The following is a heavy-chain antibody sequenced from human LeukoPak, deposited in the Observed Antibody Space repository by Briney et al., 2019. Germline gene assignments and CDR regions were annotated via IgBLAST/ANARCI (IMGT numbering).Heavy chain of an antibody. V-gene: IGHV4-38-2*02. Sequence: SETLSLTCTVSGYSISSGYYWGWIRQPPGKGLEWIGSIYHSGSTNYNPSLKSRVTISVDTSKNQFSLKLSSVTAADTAVYYCARVPPRSVWGSYRYSTPYYFDYWGQGTLVTVSS. CDR2: IYHSGST. CDR3: ARVPPRSVWGSYRYSTPYYFDY. D-gene: IGHD3-16*02. CDR1: GYSISSGYY. J-gene: IGHJ4*02.